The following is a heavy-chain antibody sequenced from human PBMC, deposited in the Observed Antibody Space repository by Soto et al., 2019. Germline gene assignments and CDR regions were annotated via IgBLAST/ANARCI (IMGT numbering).Heavy chain of an antibody. CDR1: GGSISSGGYS. CDR3: ARGRDSSGYSYGSSRWVDY. D-gene: IGHD5-18*01. CDR2: IYYSGST. Sequence: QVQLQESGPGLVKPSQILSLTCTVSGGSISSGGYSWSWIRQHPGKGLEWIGYIYYSGSTYYNPSLKSRVTISVATSKNQFSLKLSSVTAADTAVYYCARGRDSSGYSYGSSRWVDYWGQGTLITVSS. V-gene: IGHV4-31*03. J-gene: IGHJ4*02.